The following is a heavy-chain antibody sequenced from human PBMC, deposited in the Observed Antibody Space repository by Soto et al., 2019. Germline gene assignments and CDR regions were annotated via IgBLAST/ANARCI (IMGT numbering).Heavy chain of an antibody. J-gene: IGHJ4*02. Sequence: SETLSLTCAVYGGSFSGYYWSWIRQPPGKGLEWIGEINHSGSTNYNPSLKSRVTISVDTSKNQFSLKLSSVTAADTAVYYCARLWYYDYVWGSYRYYFDYWGQGSLVTVSS. CDR3: ARLWYYDYVWGSYRYYFDY. V-gene: IGHV4-34*01. CDR1: GGSFSGYY. CDR2: INHSGST. D-gene: IGHD3-16*02.